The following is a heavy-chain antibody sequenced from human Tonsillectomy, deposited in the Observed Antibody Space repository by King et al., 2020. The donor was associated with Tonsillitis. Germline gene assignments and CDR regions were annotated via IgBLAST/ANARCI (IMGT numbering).Heavy chain of an antibody. CDR2: MYTSGTA. D-gene: IGHD2-21*01. CDR3: ASRASTDY. J-gene: IGHJ4*02. CDR1: CGSINSGSYS. V-gene: IGHV4-61*02. Sequence: QLQESGPGLVKPSQTLSLTCTVSCGSINSGSYSLGWIRQPARGGVGWSGWMYTSGTANYQPSPKNRATLSVHTSKNQVSLKLSSVTAADTAIYYCASRASTDYWGQGVLVTVSS.